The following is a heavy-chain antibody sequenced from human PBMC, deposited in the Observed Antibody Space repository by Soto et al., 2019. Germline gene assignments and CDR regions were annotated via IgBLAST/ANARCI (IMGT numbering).Heavy chain of an antibody. CDR3: SRQASDFWSGKPQYYMDV. D-gene: IGHD3-3*01. CDR1: GFTFSGSA. CDR2: IRSKANNYAT. J-gene: IGHJ6*03. Sequence: EVQLVESGGGLVQPGGSLKLSCAASGFTFSGSAMHWVHQASGKGLEWVGRIRSKANNYATAYGASVKGRFTISRENSKNTAYLQMNSLKTEDTAVYYCSRQASDFWSGKPQYYMDVWGKGTTVTVSS. V-gene: IGHV3-73*01.